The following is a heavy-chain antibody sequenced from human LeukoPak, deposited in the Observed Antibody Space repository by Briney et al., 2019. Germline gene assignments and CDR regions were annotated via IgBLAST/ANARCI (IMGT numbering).Heavy chain of an antibody. CDR3: AKHPSVGNFEY. CDR1: GFTFNSYA. CDR2: ISGSGGT. J-gene: IGHJ4*02. D-gene: IGHD4-23*01. V-gene: IGHV3-23*01. Sequence: PGGSLRLSCASSGFTFNSYAMSGLRQAPGKGLEWVSAISGSGGTYYADSVKGRFIISRDNYKNTLYLQMNSLRAEDTAIYYCAKHPSVGNFEYWGQGTLVTVSS.